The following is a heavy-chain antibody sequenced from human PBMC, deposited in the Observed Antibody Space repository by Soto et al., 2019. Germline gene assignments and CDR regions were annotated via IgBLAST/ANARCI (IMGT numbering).Heavy chain of an antibody. CDR3: AIAPVDCSDGSCYSEDDFDI. Sequence: VASVKVSCKASGGTFSSYAISWVRQAPGQGLEWMGGIIPIFGTANYAQKFQGRVTITADESTSTAYMELSSLRSEDTAVYYCAIAPVDCSDGSCYSEDDFDIWGPGTTVTVS. J-gene: IGHJ3*02. D-gene: IGHD2-15*01. V-gene: IGHV1-69*13. CDR1: GGTFSSYA. CDR2: IIPIFGTA.